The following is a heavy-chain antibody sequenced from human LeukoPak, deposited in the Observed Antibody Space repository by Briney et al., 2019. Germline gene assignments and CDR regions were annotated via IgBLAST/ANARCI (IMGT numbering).Heavy chain of an antibody. D-gene: IGHD3-3*01. J-gene: IGHJ3*02. CDR3: AKDLEKEPEIFGIVLIGGDAFDI. CDR1: GFTFSDYG. CDR2: ISGSGDNT. V-gene: IGHV3-23*01. Sequence: PGGSLRLSCAASGFTFSDYGMSWVRQAPGKGLEWVSSISGSGDNTYYADSVKGRFTISRDNSKNTLFLQMNSLRVEDTAIYYCAKDLEKEPEIFGIVLIGGDAFDIWGRGTMVTVSP.